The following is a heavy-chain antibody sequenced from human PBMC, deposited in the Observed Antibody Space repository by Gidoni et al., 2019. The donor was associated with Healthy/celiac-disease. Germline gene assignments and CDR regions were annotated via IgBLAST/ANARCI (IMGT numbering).Heavy chain of an antibody. D-gene: IGHD1-1*01. CDR3: ATTDRMYNWFDP. J-gene: IGHJ5*02. CDR2: IRYDGSNK. CDR1: GFTFSSYG. V-gene: IGHV3-33*01. Sequence: QVQLVESGGGVVQPGRSLRLSCAASGFTFSSYGTHWVRQAPGKGLEWVAVIRYDGSNKYYADSVKGRFTISRDNSKNTLYLQMNSLRAEDTAVYYCATTDRMYNWFDPWGQGTLVTVSS.